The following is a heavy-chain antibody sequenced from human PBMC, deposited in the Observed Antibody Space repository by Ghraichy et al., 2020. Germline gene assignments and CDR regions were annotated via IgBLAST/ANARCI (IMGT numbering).Heavy chain of an antibody. Sequence: GGSLRLSCAASGFSFSSYAMSWVRQAPGKGMEWVSTNYNIPYYADSVRCRFTISRDNSKNTQFLQLNSLKVEDTTVYYCAQVIRVWQKRFDNWGQGTLVTVAS. J-gene: IGHJ4*02. CDR2: NYNIP. CDR3: AQVIRVWQKRFDN. CDR1: GFSFSSYA. D-gene: IGHD2-21*01. V-gene: IGHV3-23*05.